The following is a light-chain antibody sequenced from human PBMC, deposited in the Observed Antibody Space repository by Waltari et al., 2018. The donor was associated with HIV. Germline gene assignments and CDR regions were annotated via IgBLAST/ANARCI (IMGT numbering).Light chain of an antibody. CDR1: SRDIGGSDY. Sequence: QSALTQPASVSGSLGQSITFSCTGTSRDIGGSDYVPWYQQHPGEAPKIIIYDVTNRPSGISDRFSGSKSGDTASLTISGLQAEDEADYYCTSFTTTTAWVFGGGTKLTVL. CDR2: DVT. V-gene: IGLV2-14*03. CDR3: TSFTTTTAWV. J-gene: IGLJ3*02.